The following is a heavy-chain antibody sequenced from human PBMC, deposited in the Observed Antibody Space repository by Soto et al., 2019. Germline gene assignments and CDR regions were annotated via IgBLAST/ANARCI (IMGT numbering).Heavy chain of an antibody. CDR3: ARNSPENYDFWSGYYFLDV. V-gene: IGHV4-61*01. J-gene: IGHJ6*02. Sequence: PSETLSLTCTVSGCSVSSGSYYWSWIRQPPGKGLEWIGYIYYSGSTNYNPSLKSRVTISVDTSKNQFSLKLSSVTAADTAVYYCARNSPENYDFWSGYYFLDVWGQGTTVTVSS. CDR2: IYYSGST. D-gene: IGHD3-3*01. CDR1: GCSVSSGSYY.